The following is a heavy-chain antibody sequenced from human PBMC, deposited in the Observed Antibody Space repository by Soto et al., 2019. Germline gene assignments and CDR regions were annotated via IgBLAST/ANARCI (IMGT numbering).Heavy chain of an antibody. V-gene: IGHV3-23*01. CDR2: FSGSGGST. D-gene: IGHD3-3*01. CDR3: AKDQWGGYSLFTAFDM. CDR1: GFNFSNYA. J-gene: IGHJ3*02. Sequence: PGGSLRLSCGASGFNFSNYAMSWVRQAPGKGLEWISAFSGSGGSTYYADSVKGRFTISRDNSENTLYLQMNSLRAEDTAVYYCAKDQWGGYSLFTAFDMWGQGTMVTVSS.